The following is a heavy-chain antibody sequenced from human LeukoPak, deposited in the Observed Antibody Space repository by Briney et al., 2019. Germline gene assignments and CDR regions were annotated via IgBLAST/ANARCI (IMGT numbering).Heavy chain of an antibody. CDR3: ARDRGITIFGVLTY. J-gene: IGHJ4*02. V-gene: IGHV4-61*02. CDR1: GGSISSGSYY. Sequence: SETLSLTCTVSGGSISSGSYYWSWIRQPAGKGLEWIGRIYTSGSTNYNPSLKSRVTISVDTSKNQFSLKLSSVTAADTAVYYCARDRGITIFGVLTYWGQGTLVTVSS. CDR2: IYTSGST. D-gene: IGHD3-3*01.